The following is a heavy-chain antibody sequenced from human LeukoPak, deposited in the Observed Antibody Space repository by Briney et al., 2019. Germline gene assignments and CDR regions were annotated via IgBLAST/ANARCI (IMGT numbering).Heavy chain of an antibody. V-gene: IGHV3-30-3*01. Sequence: GGSLRLSCAASGFTYSSYAMNWVRQAPGKGLEWVAVISYDGSNKYNADSVKGRFTISRDNSKNTLYLQMNSLRAEDTAVYYCARLKGSSWYYPFDYWGQGTLVSVSS. CDR3: ARLKGSSWYYPFDY. J-gene: IGHJ4*02. CDR1: GFTYSSYA. CDR2: ISYDGSNK. D-gene: IGHD6-13*01.